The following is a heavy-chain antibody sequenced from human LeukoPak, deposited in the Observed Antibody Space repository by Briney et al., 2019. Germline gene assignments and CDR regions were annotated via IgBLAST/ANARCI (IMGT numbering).Heavy chain of an antibody. CDR2: IIPIFGTA. D-gene: IGHD4-17*01. V-gene: IGHV1-69*13. CDR1: GGTFSSYA. CDR3: ARGLPGDNWFDP. J-gene: IGHJ5*02. Sequence: SVKVSCKASGGTFSSYAISWVRQAPGQGLGWMGGIIPIFGTANYAQKFQGRVTITADESTSTAYMELSSLRSEDTAVYYCARGLPGDNWFDPWGQGTLVTVSS.